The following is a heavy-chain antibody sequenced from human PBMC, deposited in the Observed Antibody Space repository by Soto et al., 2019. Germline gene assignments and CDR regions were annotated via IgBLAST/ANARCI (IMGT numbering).Heavy chain of an antibody. CDR2: ISYDGSNK. CDR1: GFTFSSYA. Sequence: QVQLVESGGGVVQPGRSLRLSCAASGFTFSSYAMHWVRQAPGKGLEWVAVISYDGSNKYYADSVKGRFTISRDISKTTLYLQMNSLSAEDTAVYYCARAGGLLLDYWGQGTLVTVSS. J-gene: IGHJ4*02. D-gene: IGHD2-15*01. CDR3: ARAGGLLLDY. V-gene: IGHV3-30-3*01.